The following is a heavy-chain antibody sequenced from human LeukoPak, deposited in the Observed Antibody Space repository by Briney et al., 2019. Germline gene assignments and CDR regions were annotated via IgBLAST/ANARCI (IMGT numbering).Heavy chain of an antibody. V-gene: IGHV5-51*01. Sequence: GESLKISCKVSGYSFTTYWIGWVRQMPGKGLEWMGIIYPGDSDTKYSPSFQGQVTISADKSISTAYLQWSSLKASDTAMYYCARLEGSYLSALDYWGQGTLVTVSS. J-gene: IGHJ4*02. CDR1: GYSFTTYW. D-gene: IGHD1-26*01. CDR2: IYPGDSDT. CDR3: ARLEGSYLSALDY.